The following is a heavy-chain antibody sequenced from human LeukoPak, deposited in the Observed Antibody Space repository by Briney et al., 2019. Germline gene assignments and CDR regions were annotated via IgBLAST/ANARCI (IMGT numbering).Heavy chain of an antibody. D-gene: IGHD4-17*01. J-gene: IGHJ4*02. CDR2: ISSSSSTI. CDR1: GFTFSSYS. Sequence: SGGSLRLSCAASGFTFSSYSMNWVRQAPGKGLEWASYISSSSSTIYYADSVKGRFTISRDNAKNSLYLQMNSLRAEDTAVYYCARDEDGDYGFDYWGQGTLVTVSS. V-gene: IGHV3-48*01. CDR3: ARDEDGDYGFDY.